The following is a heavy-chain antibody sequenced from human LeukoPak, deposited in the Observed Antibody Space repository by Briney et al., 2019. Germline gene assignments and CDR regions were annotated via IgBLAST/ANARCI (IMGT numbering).Heavy chain of an antibody. Sequence: SETLSLTCTVSGGSISSGDYYWSWIRQPPGKGLEWIGYIYYSGSTYYNPSLKSRVTISVDTSKNQFSLKLSSVTAADTAVYYCARGLVPAARSNGFDPWGQGTLVTVSS. CDR2: IYYSGST. V-gene: IGHV4-30-4*08. J-gene: IGHJ5*02. CDR1: GGSISSGDYY. D-gene: IGHD2-15*01. CDR3: ARGLVPAARSNGFDP.